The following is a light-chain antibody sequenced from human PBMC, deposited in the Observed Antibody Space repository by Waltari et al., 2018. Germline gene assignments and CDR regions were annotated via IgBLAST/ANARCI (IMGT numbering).Light chain of an antibody. CDR3: QQYNNWQIT. CDR2: GAS. V-gene: IGKV3-15*01. Sequence: EVEMTQSPATLSVSPGERVTLSCRASQSVGYNLAWFQQQPGQAPRLLIYGASTRATDIPDRFSGSGSGTAFTLTISSLQSEDFANYYCQQYNNWQITFGQGTRL. CDR1: QSVGYN. J-gene: IGKJ5*01.